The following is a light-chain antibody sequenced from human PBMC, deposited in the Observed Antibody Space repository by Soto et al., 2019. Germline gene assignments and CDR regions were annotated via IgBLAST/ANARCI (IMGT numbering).Light chain of an antibody. J-gene: IGKJ3*01. CDR2: DSS. CDR3: QQRSNWFT. Sequence: EIVLTQSPATLSLSPGERATLSCRASQSVSSYLAWYQQKPGQAPRLLIYDSSNRATGIPARFSGSGSGTDFTLTISSLEPVDFAVYYCQQRSNWFTFGPGTKVDIK. CDR1: QSVSSY. V-gene: IGKV3-11*01.